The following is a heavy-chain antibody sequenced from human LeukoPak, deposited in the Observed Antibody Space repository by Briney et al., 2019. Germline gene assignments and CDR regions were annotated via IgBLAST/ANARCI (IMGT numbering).Heavy chain of an antibody. CDR2: INPNSGGT. V-gene: IGHV1-2*06. CDR1: GYTFTGYY. J-gene: IGHJ4*02. CDR3: ARERGYDFWSGYYTGDYDY. Sequence: ASVKVSCKASGYTFTGYYMHWVRQAPGQGLEWMGRINPNSGGTNYAQKFQGRVTMTRDTSISTAYMELSRLRSDDTAVYYCARERGYDFWSGYYTGDYDYWGQGTLVTVSS. D-gene: IGHD3-3*01.